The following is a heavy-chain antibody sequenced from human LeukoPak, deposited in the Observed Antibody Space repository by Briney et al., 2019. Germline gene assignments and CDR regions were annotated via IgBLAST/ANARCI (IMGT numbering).Heavy chain of an antibody. V-gene: IGHV4-34*01. Sequence: SETLSLTCAVYGGSFSGYYWSWIRQPPGKGLEWLGEIIHDGSTTYNPSLESRVTISVDTSKNQFSLKLRSVTAADSAVYYCARGPYYFDSSEYNYWGQGTLVTVSS. CDR1: GGSFSGYY. CDR3: ARGPYYFDSSEYNY. J-gene: IGHJ4*02. D-gene: IGHD3-22*01. CDR2: IIHDGST.